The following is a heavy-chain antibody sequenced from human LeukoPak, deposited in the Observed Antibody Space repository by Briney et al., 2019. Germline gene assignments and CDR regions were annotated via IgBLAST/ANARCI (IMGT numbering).Heavy chain of an antibody. J-gene: IGHJ4*02. CDR3: ARERVDYDSSGLIDY. CDR1: GGSLSGYY. V-gene: IGHV4-34*01. Sequence: PSETLSLTCAVYGGSLSGYYWSWIHQPPGKGLEWIGSIYYSGSTYYNPSLKSRVTISVDTSKNQFSLKLSSVTAADTAVYYCARERVDYDSSGLIDYWGQGTLVTVSS. D-gene: IGHD3-22*01. CDR2: IYYSGST.